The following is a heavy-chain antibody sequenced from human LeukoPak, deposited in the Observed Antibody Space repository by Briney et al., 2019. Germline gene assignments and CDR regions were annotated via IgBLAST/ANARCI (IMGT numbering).Heavy chain of an antibody. J-gene: IGHJ4*02. D-gene: IGHD3-10*01. CDR1: GFTFSSYS. Sequence: GGSLRLSCADSGFTFSSYSMNWVRQAPGKGLEWVSSISSSSYIYYADSVKGRFTISRDNAKNSLYLQMNSLRAEDTAVYYCARDRKGGSGSYYRSLYDYWGQGTLVTVSS. V-gene: IGHV3-21*01. CDR3: ARDRKGGSGSYYRSLYDY. CDR2: ISSSSYI.